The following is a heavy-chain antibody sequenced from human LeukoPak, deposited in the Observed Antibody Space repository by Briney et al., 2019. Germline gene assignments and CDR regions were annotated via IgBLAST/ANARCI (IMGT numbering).Heavy chain of an antibody. D-gene: IGHD4-11*01. CDR2: IWYGGSNK. CDR1: GFTFSSYG. CDR3: AKGTKLYHDYSNYDSTRYYYYYYMDV. V-gene: IGHV3-30*02. J-gene: IGHJ6*03. Sequence: GGSLRLSCAASGFTFSSYGMHWVRQAPGKGLEWVAVIWYGGSNKYYADSVKGRFTISRDNSKNTLYLQMNSLRAEDTAVYYCAKGTKLYHDYSNYDSTRYYYYYYMDVWGKGTTVTVSS.